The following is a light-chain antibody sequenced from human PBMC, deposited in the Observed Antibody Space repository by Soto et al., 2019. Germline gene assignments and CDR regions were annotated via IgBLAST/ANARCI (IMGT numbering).Light chain of an antibody. J-gene: IGKJ1*01. Sequence: DIQMTQSPSTLSASVGDRVTITCRASQSISTWLAWYQQKPGKAPKLLIYKASSLESGVPSWFSGSGSGTEFSLTISSLQPDDSATYYCQQYINRWTFGQGTKVEIK. CDR2: KAS. CDR1: QSISTW. V-gene: IGKV1-5*03. CDR3: QQYINRWT.